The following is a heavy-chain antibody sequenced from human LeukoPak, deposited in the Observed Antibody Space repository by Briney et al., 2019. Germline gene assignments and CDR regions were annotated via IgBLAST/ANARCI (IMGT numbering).Heavy chain of an antibody. Sequence: GGSLRLSCAASGFTFSSYWMSWVRQAPGKGLWVSRINTDGSRTTYADSVKGRFTISRDNAKNTVYLQMNSLRAEDTAVYYCARVALGSYNWFDPWGQGTLVTVSS. CDR2: INTDGSRT. V-gene: IGHV3-74*01. D-gene: IGHD3-10*01. CDR3: ARVALGSYNWFDP. J-gene: IGHJ5*02. CDR1: GFTFSSYW.